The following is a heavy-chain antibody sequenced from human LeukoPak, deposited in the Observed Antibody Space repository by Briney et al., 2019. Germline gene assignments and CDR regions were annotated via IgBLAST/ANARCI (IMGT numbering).Heavy chain of an antibody. J-gene: IGHJ6*02. CDR3: ARVSITMIVVVTPYGMDV. CDR2: ISAYNGNT. CDR1: GYTFTSYG. V-gene: IGHV1-18*01. Sequence: ASVKVSCKASGYTFTSYGISWVRQAPGQGLEWMGWISAYNGNTNYAQKLQGRVTMTTDTSTSTAYMELRSLRSDDTAVYYCARVSITMIVVVTPYGMDVWGQGTTVTVSS. D-gene: IGHD3-22*01.